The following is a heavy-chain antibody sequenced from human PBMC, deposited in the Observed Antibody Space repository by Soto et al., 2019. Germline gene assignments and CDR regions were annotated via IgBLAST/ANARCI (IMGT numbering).Heavy chain of an antibody. V-gene: IGHV3-23*01. CDR2: ISGSGAGT. CDR3: AKGGIAVAHAH. CDR1: GFTFSIFA. D-gene: IGHD6-19*01. J-gene: IGHJ4*02. Sequence: EVQLLDSGGGLAQPGGSLRLSCAASGFTFSIFAMSWVRQAPGKGLEWVSGISGSGAGTYYADSVQGRFTISRDNSKNTLYLQMNSVRAEDTAVYYCAKGGIAVAHAHWGQGTLVTVSS.